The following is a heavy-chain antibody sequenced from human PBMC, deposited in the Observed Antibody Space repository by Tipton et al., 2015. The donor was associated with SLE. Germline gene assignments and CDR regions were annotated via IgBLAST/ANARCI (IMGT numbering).Heavy chain of an antibody. CDR1: GFTFDDYA. V-gene: IGHV3-9*01. J-gene: IGHJ3*02. CDR2: ISWNSGSI. CDR3: AKDQRITMIVGAFDI. D-gene: IGHD3-22*01. Sequence: SLRLSCAASGFTFDDYAMHWVRQAPGKGLEWVSGISWNSGSIGYADSVKGRFTISRDNAKNSLYLQMSSLRAEDTALYYCAKDQRITMIVGAFDIWGQGTMVTVSS.